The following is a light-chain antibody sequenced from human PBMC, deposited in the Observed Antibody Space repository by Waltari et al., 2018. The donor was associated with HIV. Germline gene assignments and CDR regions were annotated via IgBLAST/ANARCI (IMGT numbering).Light chain of an antibody. CDR3: SSYTSSSTLP. CDR2: DFS. CDR1: SSDVGGYNY. J-gene: IGLJ2*01. Sequence: QSALTQPASVSGSPGQSLTISCTGTSSDVGGYNYVSWYQQNPGKAPKLMMYDFSNRPSGVSNRFSGSKSGNTASLTISGLQAEDEADYYCSSYTSSSTLPFGGGTKLTVL. V-gene: IGLV2-14*03.